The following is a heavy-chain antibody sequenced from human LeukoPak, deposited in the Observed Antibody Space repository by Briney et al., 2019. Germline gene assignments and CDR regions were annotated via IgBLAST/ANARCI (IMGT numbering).Heavy chain of an antibody. D-gene: IGHD4-17*01. J-gene: IGHJ4*02. Sequence: SETLSLTCAVYGGSFSGYYWSWIRQPPGKGLEWIGEINHSGSTNYNPSLKSRVTISVDTSKNQFSLKLSSVTAADTAVYYCARFESHYGDYDDYWGQGTLVTVSS. CDR1: GGSFSGYY. CDR2: INHSGST. CDR3: ARFESHYGDYDDY. V-gene: IGHV4-34*01.